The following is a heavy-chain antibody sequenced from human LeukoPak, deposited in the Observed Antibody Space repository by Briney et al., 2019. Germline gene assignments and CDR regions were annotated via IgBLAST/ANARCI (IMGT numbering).Heavy chain of an antibody. Sequence: GGSLRLSCAASGFTSSNSGMHWVRQAPGKGLEWVAYIQNDGSNKYYADSVRGRLIISRDNSKNTLYVEMNSLRAEDTAVYYCARGFVHGLDVWGQGTTVTVSS. V-gene: IGHV3-30*02. CDR2: IQNDGSNK. CDR1: GFTSSNSG. J-gene: IGHJ6*02. CDR3: ARGFVHGLDV.